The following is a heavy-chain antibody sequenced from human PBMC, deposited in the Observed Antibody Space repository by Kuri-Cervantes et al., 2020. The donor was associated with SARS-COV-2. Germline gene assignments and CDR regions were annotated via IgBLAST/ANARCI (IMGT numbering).Heavy chain of an antibody. CDR3: ARASSGYDLDIDY. V-gene: IGHV1-69*04. Sequence: SVKVSCKASGYTLTSYGISWVRQAPGQGLEWMGRIIPILGIANYAQKFQGRVTITADKSTSTAYMELSSLRSEDTAVYYCARASSGYDLDIDYWGQGTLVTVSS. J-gene: IGHJ4*02. CDR1: GYTLTSYG. CDR2: IIPILGIA. D-gene: IGHD5-12*01.